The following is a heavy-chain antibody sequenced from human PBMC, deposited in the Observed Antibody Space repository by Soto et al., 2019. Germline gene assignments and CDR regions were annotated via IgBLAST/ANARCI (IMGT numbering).Heavy chain of an antibody. J-gene: IGHJ4*02. D-gene: IGHD3-3*01. CDR1: GFTFNTYG. Sequence: SLRLSCAASGFTFNTYGMYWVRQAPGKGLEWVAAISYDGSNKYHADSVKGRFTISRDNSKNTLYLQMNSLRAEDTAVYYCAKDTGYDFWSGYYYYWGQGTLVTVSS. CDR3: AKDTGYDFWSGYYYY. CDR2: ISYDGSNK. V-gene: IGHV3-30*18.